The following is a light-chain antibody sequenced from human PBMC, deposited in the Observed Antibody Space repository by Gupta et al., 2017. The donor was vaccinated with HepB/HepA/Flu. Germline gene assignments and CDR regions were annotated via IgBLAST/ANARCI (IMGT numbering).Light chain of an antibody. CDR2: DAS. CDR1: QSVSSY. CDR3: QQRSWLLT. Sequence: EIVLTQSPATLSLSPGERATLSCRASQSVSSYLAWYQQKPGQAPRLLIYDASNRATGIPARFSGSGSGTDFTLTISSLEPEDFAVYYCQQRSWLLTFGGGTKVEIK. V-gene: IGKV3-11*01. J-gene: IGKJ4*01.